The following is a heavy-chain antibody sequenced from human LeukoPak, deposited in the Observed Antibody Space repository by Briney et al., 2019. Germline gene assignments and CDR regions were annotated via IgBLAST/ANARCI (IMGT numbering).Heavy chain of an antibody. Sequence: GASVKVSCKASGYTFTNYYIHWVRQAPGQGLEWMGWINSNRGGTNYAQKFQGRVTMTRDTSISTAYMELSRLRSDDTAVYYCARDPGRGVGATRWGAASDYWGQGTLVTVSS. CDR2: INSNRGGT. CDR3: ARDPGRGVGATRWGAASDY. J-gene: IGHJ4*02. D-gene: IGHD1-26*01. V-gene: IGHV1-2*02. CDR1: GYTFTNYY.